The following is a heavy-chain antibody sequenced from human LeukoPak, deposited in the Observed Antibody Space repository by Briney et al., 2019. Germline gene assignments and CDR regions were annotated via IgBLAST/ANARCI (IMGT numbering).Heavy chain of an antibody. CDR1: GGSISSHY. J-gene: IGHJ4*02. V-gene: IGHV4-59*11. Sequence: SETLSLTCTVSGGSISSHYWSWIRQPPGKGLEWVGYIYHSGTTNYNPSLKSRVTISVDTSKNQFSLKLSSVTAADTAVYYCARGVYIAAAQYGYWGQGTLVTVSS. D-gene: IGHD6-13*01. CDR2: IYHSGTT. CDR3: ARGVYIAAAQYGY.